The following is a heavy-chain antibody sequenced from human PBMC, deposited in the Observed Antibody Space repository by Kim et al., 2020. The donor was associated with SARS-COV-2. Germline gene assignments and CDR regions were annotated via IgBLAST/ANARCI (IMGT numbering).Heavy chain of an antibody. V-gene: IGHV3-48*02. CDR3: ARDRTAFDY. J-gene: IGHJ4*02. Sequence: GGSLRPSCAVSGLTFSTTDMHWVRQAPGKGLEWIAYISRSGSAIVYADSVKGRFTISRDEAKNSIFLQMNSLRDEDTAVYYCARDRTAFDYWGQGTLVTVSS. CDR2: ISRSGSAI. D-gene: IGHD1-1*01. CDR1: GLTFSTTD.